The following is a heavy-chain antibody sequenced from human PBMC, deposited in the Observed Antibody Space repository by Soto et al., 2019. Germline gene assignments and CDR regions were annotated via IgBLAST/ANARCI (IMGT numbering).Heavy chain of an antibody. D-gene: IGHD6-25*01. CDR3: AREGGSETLQPSYNWFDT. J-gene: IGHJ5*02. CDR2: INANNGGA. CDR1: GYTFTDYH. Sequence: GASVKVSCKASGYTFTDYHIHWVRQAPGQGLEFMGWINANNGGAGSAQQFQGRVTVTRDTSITTVYMELSNLRSDDTAVYYCAREGGSETLQPSYNWFDTWGQGTLVT. V-gene: IGHV1-2*02.